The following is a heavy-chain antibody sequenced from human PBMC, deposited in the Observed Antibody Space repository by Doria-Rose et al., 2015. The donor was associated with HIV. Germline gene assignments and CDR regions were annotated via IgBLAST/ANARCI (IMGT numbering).Heavy chain of an antibody. J-gene: IGHJ6*03. CDR3: ARFRPSRGIYYSLDA. D-gene: IGHD3-10*01. CDR1: GGSISSYY. V-gene: IGHV4-4*09. Sequence: VKPAETLSLTCTVSGGSISSYYWNWIRQPPGKGLEWIGYIYSSGSTHYNSSLKSRVTTSIDTSKNQFSLKLSSVTAADTAVYYCARFRPSRGIYYSLDAWGKGTTVTVSS. CDR2: IYSSGST.